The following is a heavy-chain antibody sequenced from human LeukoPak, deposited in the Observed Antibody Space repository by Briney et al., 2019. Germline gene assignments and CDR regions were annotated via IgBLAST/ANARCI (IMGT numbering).Heavy chain of an antibody. CDR1: GVSISSYY. CDR3: ARASYSYDINGWVPFDY. D-gene: IGHD3-22*01. CDR2: IYISGST. Sequence: PSETLSLTCTVSGVSISSYYWSWIRQPAGKGLEWIGRIYISGSTNYNPSLKSRVTMSVDTSKNQFSLRLSSVTAADTAVYYCARASYSYDINGWVPFDYWGQGTLVTVSS. V-gene: IGHV4-4*07. J-gene: IGHJ4*02.